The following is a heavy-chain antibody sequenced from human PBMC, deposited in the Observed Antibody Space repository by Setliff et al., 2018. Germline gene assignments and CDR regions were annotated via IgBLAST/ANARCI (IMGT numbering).Heavy chain of an antibody. V-gene: IGHV3-9*01. CDR3: ARIYYYDSSGYYHDAFDI. CDR2: ITGNSDRL. J-gene: IGHJ3*02. D-gene: IGHD3-22*01. Sequence: PGGSLRLSCAASGFTFHYYAMHWVRQAPGKGLEWVSGITGNSDRLAYADSLKGRFTISRDNAKNSLYLQMNSLRAEDTAVYYCARIYYYDSSGYYHDAFDIWGQGTMVTVSS. CDR1: GFTFHYYA.